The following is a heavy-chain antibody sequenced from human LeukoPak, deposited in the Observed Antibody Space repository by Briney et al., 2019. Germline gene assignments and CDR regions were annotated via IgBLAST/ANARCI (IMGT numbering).Heavy chain of an antibody. J-gene: IGHJ4*02. V-gene: IGHV4-34*01. CDR1: GGSFSGYY. CDR3: ARRVSSSWYYFDY. D-gene: IGHD6-13*01. Sequence: SETLSLTCAVYGGSFSGYYWSWIRQPPGKGLEWIGEINHSGSTTYNPSLKSRVNISVDTSKNQFSLKLRSVTAADTAVYYCARRVSSSWYYFDYWGKGTLVTVSS. CDR2: INHSGST.